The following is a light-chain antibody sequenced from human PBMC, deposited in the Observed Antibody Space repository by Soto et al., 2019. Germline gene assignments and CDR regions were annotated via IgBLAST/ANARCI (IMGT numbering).Light chain of an antibody. J-gene: IGKJ1*01. CDR1: QGISSY. V-gene: IGKV1-8*01. CDR2: AAS. CDR3: QQDYSYPPWT. Sequence: AIRMTQSPSSPSASTGDRVTITCRASQGISSYLAWYHQNPGKALKLFISAASTLQGGIPSRFGGSGSWTDFNFSISCLQSEDFAPYYGQQDYSYPPWTFGQGTKVEIK.